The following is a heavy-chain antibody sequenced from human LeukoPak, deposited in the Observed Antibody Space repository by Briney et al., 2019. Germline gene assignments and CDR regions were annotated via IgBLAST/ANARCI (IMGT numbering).Heavy chain of an antibody. D-gene: IGHD3-22*01. V-gene: IGHV5-51*01. CDR1: GYSFSSYW. CDR3: ARRYYYDSSDYYPFDY. J-gene: IGHJ4*02. CDR2: IYPGDSNT. Sequence: GESLKISCKGSGYSFSSYWIGWVRQMPGKGLEWMGIIYPGDSNTRYSPSFQGQVTISADTSTSTAYLQWSSLKASDTAMYYCARRYYYDSSDYYPFDYWGQGTLVTVSS.